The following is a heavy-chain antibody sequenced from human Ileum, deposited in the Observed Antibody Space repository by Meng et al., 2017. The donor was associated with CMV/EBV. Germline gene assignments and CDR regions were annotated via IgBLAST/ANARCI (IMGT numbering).Heavy chain of an antibody. Sequence: GGSLRLSCAASGFTFSDYYMSWIHQTPGKGLEWVSYINSSGSTIYYADSVKGRFTISRDNARNSLYLQMNSLGAEDTAMYYCARVAVYNFWSGYYCYYWGQGTLVTVSS. CDR3: ARVAVYNFWSGYYCYY. V-gene: IGHV3-11*04. J-gene: IGHJ4*02. CDR1: GFTFSDYY. D-gene: IGHD3-3*01. CDR2: INSSGSTI.